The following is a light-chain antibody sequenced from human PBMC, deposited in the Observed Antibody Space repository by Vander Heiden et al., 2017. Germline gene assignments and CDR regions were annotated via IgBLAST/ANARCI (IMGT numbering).Light chain of an antibody. CDR2: AAS. V-gene: IGKV1-9*01. J-gene: IGKJ2*01. CDR3: QEVYSYPYT. Sequence: DIQLNQSPSFLSASVGDRVTITCRASQGISSYLAWYQQNPGKAPKLLIYAASTLESGVPSRFSGSGSGTEFTLTISSLQPEDFATFYCQEVYSYPYTFGQGTKLEIK. CDR1: QGISSY.